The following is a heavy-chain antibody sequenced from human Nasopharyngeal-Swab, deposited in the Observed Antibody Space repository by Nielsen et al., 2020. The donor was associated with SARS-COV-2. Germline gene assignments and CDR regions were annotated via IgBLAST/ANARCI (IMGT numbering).Heavy chain of an antibody. Sequence: GESLKISCAASGFTFSSYAMHWVRQAPGKGLEWVAVISYDGSNKYYADSVKGRFTISRDNSKNTLYLQMNSLRAEDTAVYYCARELAATGYFQHWGQGTLVTVFS. CDR3: ARELAATGYFQH. CDR2: ISYDGSNK. V-gene: IGHV3-30-3*01. J-gene: IGHJ1*01. D-gene: IGHD2-15*01. CDR1: GFTFSSYA.